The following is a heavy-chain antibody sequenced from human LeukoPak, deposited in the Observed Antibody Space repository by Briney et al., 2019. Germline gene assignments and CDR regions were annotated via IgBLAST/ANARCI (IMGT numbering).Heavy chain of an antibody. J-gene: IGHJ3*02. Sequence: GGSLRLSCAASGFTFSSYEMNWVRQAPGKGLEWVSYISSSGSTIYYADSVTGRFTISRDNAKNSLYLQMNSLRAEDTAVYYCARDRNYDFWSGYPSDAFDIWGQGTMVTVSS. CDR1: GFTFSSYE. V-gene: IGHV3-48*03. D-gene: IGHD3-3*01. CDR2: ISSSGSTI. CDR3: ARDRNYDFWSGYPSDAFDI.